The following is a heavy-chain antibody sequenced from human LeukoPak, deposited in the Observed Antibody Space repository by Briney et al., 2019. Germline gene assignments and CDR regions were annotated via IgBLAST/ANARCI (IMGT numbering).Heavy chain of an antibody. J-gene: IGHJ4*02. Sequence: PSETLSLTCTVSGGSISSYCWSWIRQPPGKGLEWIGYVYYSGNTNYNPSLKSRVTISVDTSKSQFSLKLTSVTSADTAVYYCARGYNWNFFDYWGQGTLVTVSS. D-gene: IGHD1-7*01. CDR3: ARGYNWNFFDY. CDR2: VYYSGNT. V-gene: IGHV4-59*01. CDR1: GGSISSYC.